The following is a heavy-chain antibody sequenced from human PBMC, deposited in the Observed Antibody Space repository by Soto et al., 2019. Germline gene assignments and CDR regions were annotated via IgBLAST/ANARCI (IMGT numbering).Heavy chain of an antibody. V-gene: IGHV3-64*02. CDR2: ISSNGGST. J-gene: IGHJ3*02. D-gene: IGHD1-26*01. Sequence: GGSLRLSCAASGFTFSSYAMHWVRQAPGKGLEYVSAISSNGGSTYYADSVKGRFTISRDNSKNTLYLQMGSLRAEDMAVYYCAREGGYYAFDIWGQGTMVTV. CDR3: AREGGYYAFDI. CDR1: GFTFSSYA.